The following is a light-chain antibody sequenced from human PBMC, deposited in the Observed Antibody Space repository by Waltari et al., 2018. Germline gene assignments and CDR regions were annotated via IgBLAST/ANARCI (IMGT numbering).Light chain of an antibody. CDR3: LQRSLWPWT. Sequence: IVLTQSPSTLSLSPGERATLSCTPSQTFSTYLSYFQQKPVQAPRPLIYDAPNRAPGIPARFSGSGSGTDFSLTISSLEPEDFAVYYCLQRSLWPWTFGQGTKVAVK. CDR2: DAP. V-gene: IGKV3-11*01. CDR1: QTFSTY. J-gene: IGKJ1*01.